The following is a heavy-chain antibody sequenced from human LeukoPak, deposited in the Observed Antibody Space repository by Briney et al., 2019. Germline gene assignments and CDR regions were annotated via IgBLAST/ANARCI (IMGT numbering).Heavy chain of an antibody. CDR1: GFTFSSYA. V-gene: IGHV3-23*01. CDR3: AKDAGGVTVTTYNY. Sequence: GGSLRLSCAASGFTFSSYAMSWVRQAPGKGLEWVSAISGSGGSTCYADSVKGRFTISRDNSKNTLYLQMNSLRAEDTAVYYCAKDAGGVTVTTYNYWGQGTLVTVSS. J-gene: IGHJ4*02. D-gene: IGHD4-17*01. CDR2: ISGSGGST.